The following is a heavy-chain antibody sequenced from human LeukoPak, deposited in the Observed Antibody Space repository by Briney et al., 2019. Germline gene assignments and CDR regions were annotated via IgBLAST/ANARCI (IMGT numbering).Heavy chain of an antibody. CDR1: GFTFSSYG. D-gene: IGHD2-2*01. CDR2: IRYDGSNK. Sequence: GGSLRLSCAASGFTFSSYGMHWVRQAPGKGLEWVAFIRYDGSNKYYADSVKGRFTISRDNSKNTLYLQMNSLRAEDTAVRYCAKEYCSSTSCYVSDWGQGTLVTVSS. J-gene: IGHJ4*02. CDR3: AKEYCSSTSCYVSD. V-gene: IGHV3-30*02.